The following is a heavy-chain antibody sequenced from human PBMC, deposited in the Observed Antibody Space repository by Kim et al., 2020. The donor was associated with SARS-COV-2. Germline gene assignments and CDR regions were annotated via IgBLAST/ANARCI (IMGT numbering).Heavy chain of an antibody. J-gene: IGHJ4*02. V-gene: IGHV3-21*01. CDR3: ATTQPPPFYYYDSSGYLLGE. D-gene: IGHD3-22*01. CDR1: GFTFSSYS. CDR2: ISSSSSYI. Sequence: GGSLRLSCAASGFTFSSYSMNWVRQAPGKGLEWVSSISSSSSYIYYADSVKGRFTISRDNAKNSLYLQMNSLRAEDTAVYYCATTQPPPFYYYDSSGYLLGEWGQGTLVTVSS.